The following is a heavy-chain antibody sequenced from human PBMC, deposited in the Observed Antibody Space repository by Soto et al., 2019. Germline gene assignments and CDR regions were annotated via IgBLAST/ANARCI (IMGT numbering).Heavy chain of an antibody. Sequence: QLQLQESGPGLVKPSETLSLTCTVSGGSISSSSNYWGWIRQPPGKGLEWIGSIYYSGSTYYNPSLKSRVTISVDTSTNQFSLKLSSVTAADTAVYYCARHGPEGTGSSSDYWGQGTLVTVSS. D-gene: IGHD1-1*01. CDR2: IYYSGST. CDR3: ARHGPEGTGSSSDY. J-gene: IGHJ4*02. CDR1: GGSISSSSNY. V-gene: IGHV4-39*01.